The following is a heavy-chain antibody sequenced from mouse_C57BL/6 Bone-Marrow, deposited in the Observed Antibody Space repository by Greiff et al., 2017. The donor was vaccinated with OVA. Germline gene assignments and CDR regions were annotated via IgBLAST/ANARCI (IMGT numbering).Heavy chain of an antibody. Sequence: VKLVESGGGLVKPGGSLKLSCAASGFTFSDYGMHWVRQAPEKGLEWVAYISSGSSTIYYADTVKGRFTIPRDNAKNTLLLQMTRLRSEDTAMYYCAREDWYAYFDYWGQGTTLTVSS. CDR3: AREDWYAYFDY. D-gene: IGHD2-14*01. V-gene: IGHV5-17*01. J-gene: IGHJ2*01. CDR1: GFTFSDYG. CDR2: ISSGSSTI.